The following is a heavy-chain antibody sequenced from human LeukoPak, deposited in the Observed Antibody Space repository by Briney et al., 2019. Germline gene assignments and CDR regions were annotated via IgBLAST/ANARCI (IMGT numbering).Heavy chain of an antibody. V-gene: IGHV3-53*01. J-gene: IGHJ4*02. Sequence: GGSLRLSCVASGFIVSSNYMTWVRQAPGKGLEWVSVIYKDGRTFYADSVKGRFTISRDNSKNTLYLQMNSLRAEDTAVYYCAKSLTYYHENSDSIWGQGTLVTVSS. D-gene: IGHD3-22*01. CDR3: AKSLTYYHENSDSI. CDR2: IYKDGRT. CDR1: GFIVSSNY.